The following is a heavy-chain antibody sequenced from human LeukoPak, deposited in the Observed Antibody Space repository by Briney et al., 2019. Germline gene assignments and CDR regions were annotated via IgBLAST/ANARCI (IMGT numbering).Heavy chain of an antibody. CDR2: ISHSGST. D-gene: IGHD2-15*01. CDR3: ARGRYCSADICSGGDAFDI. J-gene: IGHJ3*02. V-gene: IGHV4-34*01. Sequence: PSETLSLTCAVYGGSFSGYYWSWIRQSPGKGLEWIGEISHSGSTKYSPSLKSRVTMSVDTSKNQFSLKLSSVTAADTAVYYCARGRYCSADICSGGDAFDIWGQGTMVSVSS. CDR1: GGSFSGYY.